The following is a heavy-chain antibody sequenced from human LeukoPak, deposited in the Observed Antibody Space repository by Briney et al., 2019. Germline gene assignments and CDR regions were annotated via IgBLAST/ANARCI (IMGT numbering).Heavy chain of an antibody. Sequence: GGSLRLSCAASGFTFSSYAMSWVRQAPGKGLEWVSAISGSGGSTYYADSVKGRFTISRDNSKNSLYLQMNSLRTEDTALYYCAKGKYSSSPLDYWGQGTLVTVSS. V-gene: IGHV3-23*01. CDR2: ISGSGGST. J-gene: IGHJ4*02. D-gene: IGHD6-6*01. CDR3: AKGKYSSSPLDY. CDR1: GFTFSSYA.